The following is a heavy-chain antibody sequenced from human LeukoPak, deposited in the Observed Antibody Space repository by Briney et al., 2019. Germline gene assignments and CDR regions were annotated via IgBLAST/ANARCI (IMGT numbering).Heavy chain of an antibody. CDR1: GYKFTTYW. V-gene: IGHV5-51*01. CDR3: ASHPSGFLAARLGYYFDY. Sequence: GESLKISCKGSGYKFTTYWIAWVRQMPGKGVEWMGMIYPGDSDTRYSTPFQGQVTISADESISSAYLQWSSLKASDTDKNYCASHPSGFLAARLGYYFDYWGQGTLVTVPS. J-gene: IGHJ4*02. D-gene: IGHD6-6*01. CDR2: IYPGDSDT.